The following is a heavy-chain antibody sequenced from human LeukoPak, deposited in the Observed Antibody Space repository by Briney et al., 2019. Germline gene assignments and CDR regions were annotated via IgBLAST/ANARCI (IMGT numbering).Heavy chain of an antibody. CDR1: GYTFTSYW. CDR3: ARLEYDILTGYGFGY. CDR2: IDPSDSYT. V-gene: IGHV5-10-1*01. Sequence: GESLRISCKGSGYTFTSYWITWVRQMPGKGLEWMGRIDPSDSYTNYSPSFQGHVTISAAKSISTAYLQWSSLKASDTAMYYCARLEYDILTGYGFGYWGQGTLVTVSS. J-gene: IGHJ4*02. D-gene: IGHD3-9*01.